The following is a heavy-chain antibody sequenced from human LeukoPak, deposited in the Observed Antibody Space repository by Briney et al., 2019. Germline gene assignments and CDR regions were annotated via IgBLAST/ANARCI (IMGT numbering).Heavy chain of an antibody. D-gene: IGHD2-2*02. CDR1: GYTFTSYG. CDR3: ARDIHCSSTSCYTGGMFDY. Sequence: ASVKVSSTASGYTFTSYGISWVRQAPGQGLEWMGWISAYNGNTSYAQKLQGRVTMTTDTSTSTAYMELRSLRSDDTAVYYCARDIHCSSTSCYTGGMFDYWGQGTLVTVSS. CDR2: ISAYNGNT. J-gene: IGHJ4*02. V-gene: IGHV1-18*01.